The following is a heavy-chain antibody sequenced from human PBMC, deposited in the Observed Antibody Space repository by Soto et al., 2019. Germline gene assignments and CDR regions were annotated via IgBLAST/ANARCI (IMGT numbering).Heavy chain of an antibody. CDR1: GTSIRGYY. J-gene: IGHJ4*02. Sequence: SETLSLTCSVSGTSIRGYYWTWIRQPPGKGLEWIGYIYYTGTTKYNPSLKSRVTISVDASKNQFSLRLNSVTAADTAVYYCAREVSSFGSNHFDSWGQGALVTVSS. CDR2: IYYTGTT. D-gene: IGHD3-10*01. CDR3: AREVSSFGSNHFDS. V-gene: IGHV4-59*01.